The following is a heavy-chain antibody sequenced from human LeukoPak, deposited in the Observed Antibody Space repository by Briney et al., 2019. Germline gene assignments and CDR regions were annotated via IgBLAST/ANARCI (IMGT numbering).Heavy chain of an antibody. CDR2: INHRGST. Sequence: PSETQSLTCAVYGGSFSGYYWSWIRQPPGKGQEWVGEINHRGSTNYNPSLKSRVTISVDTSKNLFSLKLSSLTAADTAVYYCATSYDILTGYGDYWGQGTLVTVSS. D-gene: IGHD3-9*01. J-gene: IGHJ4*02. V-gene: IGHV4-34*01. CDR3: ATSYDILTGYGDY. CDR1: GGSFSGYY.